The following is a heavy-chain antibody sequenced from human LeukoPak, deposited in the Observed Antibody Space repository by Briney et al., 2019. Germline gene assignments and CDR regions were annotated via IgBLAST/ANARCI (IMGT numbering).Heavy chain of an antibody. CDR2: ISAYNGNT. CDR3: ARDHGYYGSGSYLDNWFDP. D-gene: IGHD3-10*01. Sequence: GASVKVSCKASGYTFTSYGISWVRQAPGQGLEWMGWISAYNGNTNYAQKLQGRVTMTTDTSTSTAYMELRSLRSDDTAVYYCARDHGYYGSGSYLDNWFDPWGQGTLVTVSS. CDR1: GYTFTSYG. V-gene: IGHV1-18*01. J-gene: IGHJ5*02.